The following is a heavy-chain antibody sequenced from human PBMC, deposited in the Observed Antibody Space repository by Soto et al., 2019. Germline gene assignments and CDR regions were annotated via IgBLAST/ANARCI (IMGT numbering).Heavy chain of an antibody. CDR2: IYATGTT. D-gene: IGHD1-1*01. Sequence: SETLSLTCTVSGASISGYYWSWIRKSAGKGLEWIGRIYATGTTDYNPSLKSRVMMSVDTSKKQFSRTLRSVTAADTAVYYCVRDGTKTLRDWFDPWGQGISVTVSS. V-gene: IGHV4-4*07. CDR3: VRDGTKTLRDWFDP. J-gene: IGHJ5*02. CDR1: GASISGYY.